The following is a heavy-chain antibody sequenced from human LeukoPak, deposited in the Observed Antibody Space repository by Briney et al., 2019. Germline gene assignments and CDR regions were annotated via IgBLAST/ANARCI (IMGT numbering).Heavy chain of an antibody. J-gene: IGHJ6*02. Sequence: PSETLSFTCTVSGDSIISYYWSWIRQPPGKGLEWIGYIYFSGSTNYNSSLKSRLTISVDTSKSQFSLKLSSVTAADTAVYYCARTNPGYFYGMDVWGQGTTVTVSS. CDR2: IYFSGST. D-gene: IGHD1-14*01. V-gene: IGHV4-59*01. CDR1: GDSIISYY. CDR3: ARTNPGYFYGMDV.